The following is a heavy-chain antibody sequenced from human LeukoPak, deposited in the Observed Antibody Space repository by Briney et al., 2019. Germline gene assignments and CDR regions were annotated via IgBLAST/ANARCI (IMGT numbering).Heavy chain of an antibody. CDR1: GFTFSSYG. D-gene: IGHD5-24*01. CDR2: ISYDGSNK. V-gene: IGHV3-30*18. CDR3: AKVSGRRDGYNSDFDY. J-gene: IGHJ4*02. Sequence: GGSLRLSCAASGFTFSSYGMHWVRQAPGKGLEWVAVISYDGSNKYYADSVKGRFTISRDNSKNTLYLQMNSLRAEDTAVYYCAKVSGRRDGYNSDFDYWAREPWSPSPQ.